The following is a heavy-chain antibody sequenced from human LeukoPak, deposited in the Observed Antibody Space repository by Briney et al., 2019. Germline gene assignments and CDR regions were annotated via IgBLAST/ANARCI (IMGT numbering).Heavy chain of an antibody. CDR3: ARGVVVAATPYY. CDR1: GYTLTGYY. CDR2: INPNSGGT. Sequence: ASVKVSCKASGYTLTGYYMHWVRQAPGQGLEWMGWINPNSGGTNYAQKFQGRVTMTRDTSISTAYMELSRLRSDDTAVYYCARGVVVAATPYYWGQGTLVTVSS. J-gene: IGHJ4*02. V-gene: IGHV1-2*02. D-gene: IGHD2-15*01.